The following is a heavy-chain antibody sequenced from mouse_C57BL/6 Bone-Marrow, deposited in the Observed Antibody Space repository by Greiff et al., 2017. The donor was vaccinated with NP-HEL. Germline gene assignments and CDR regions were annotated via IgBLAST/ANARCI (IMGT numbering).Heavy chain of an antibody. Sequence: EVQRVESGGGLVQPGESLKLSCESNEYEFPSHDMSWVRKTPEKRLELVAAINSDGGSTYYPDTMERRFIISRDNTKKTLYLQMSSLRSEDTALYYCARRGYYYSNYVTFAYWGQGTLVTVSA. V-gene: IGHV5-2*01. CDR1: EYEFPSHD. CDR3: ARRGYYYSNYVTFAY. CDR2: INSDGGST. J-gene: IGHJ3*01. D-gene: IGHD2-5*01.